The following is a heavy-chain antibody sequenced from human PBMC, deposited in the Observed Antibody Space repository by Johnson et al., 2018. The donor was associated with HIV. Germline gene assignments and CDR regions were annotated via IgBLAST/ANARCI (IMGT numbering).Heavy chain of an antibody. CDR3: ARGSGQWLAAGLIQGTAFDI. D-gene: IGHD6-19*01. V-gene: IGHV3-64*01. CDR1: GFTFSNYA. J-gene: IGHJ3*02. CDR2: ISSDGGTT. Sequence: VQLVESGGGLVKPGGSLRLSCAASGFTFSNYAMHWVRQAPGKGLEYVSAISSDGGTTYYANSVKGRFTISRDNSKNTLYLQMGSLRADDMAVYYCARGSGQWLAAGLIQGTAFDIWGQGTMVTVSS.